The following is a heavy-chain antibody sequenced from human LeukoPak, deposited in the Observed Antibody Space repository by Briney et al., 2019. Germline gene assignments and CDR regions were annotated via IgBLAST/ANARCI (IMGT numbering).Heavy chain of an antibody. V-gene: IGHV3-33*01. CDR1: GFTLSSYG. CDR2: IWYDGSNK. Sequence: GGSLRLSCAASGFTLSSYGMHWVRQAPGKGLEWVAVIWYDGSNKYYADSVKGRFTISRDNSKNTLYLQMNSLRAEDTAVYYCARDMVRGVTLGAFDIWGQGTMVTVSS. J-gene: IGHJ3*02. CDR3: ARDMVRGVTLGAFDI. D-gene: IGHD3-10*01.